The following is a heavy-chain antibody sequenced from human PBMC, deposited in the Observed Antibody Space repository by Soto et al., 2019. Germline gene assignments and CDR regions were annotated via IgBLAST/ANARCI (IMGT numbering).Heavy chain of an antibody. Sequence: GGSRRLSCSAAGCTFRTYGMHCGRQAPGKVLGWLAVISNTGINKYYADSVKGRFTISRDNSRDTLFLQMNSLRGEDTARYYCAKVIRADSTSSNFYYYSGLDVWGQGTTVTVSS. J-gene: IGHJ6*02. V-gene: IGHV3-30*18. D-gene: IGHD6-6*01. CDR3: AKVIRADSTSSNFYYYSGLDV. CDR2: ISNTGINK. CDR1: GCTFRTYG.